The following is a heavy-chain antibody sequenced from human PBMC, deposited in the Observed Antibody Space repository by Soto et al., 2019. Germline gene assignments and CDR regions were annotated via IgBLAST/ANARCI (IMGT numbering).Heavy chain of an antibody. V-gene: IGHV4-4*02. CDR1: GGSVSSSNW. J-gene: IGHJ6*02. CDR2: LYNTGST. Sequence: SGSLCLTCAVAGGSVSSSNWWGWVGRRPGKGLEWIGYLYNTGSTIYTPSLKSRVTISVDTSKNQFSLRLNSVTAADTAVYYCASDIWGYYGADCSPLDVWGQGTTLT. D-gene: IGHD2-21*02. CDR3: ASDIWGYYGADCSPLDV.